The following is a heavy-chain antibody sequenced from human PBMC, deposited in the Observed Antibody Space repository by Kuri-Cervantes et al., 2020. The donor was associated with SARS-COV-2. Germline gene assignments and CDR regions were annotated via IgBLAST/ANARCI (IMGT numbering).Heavy chain of an antibody. Sequence: SETLSLTCSVSGGSIRSYFWSWIRQSPGKGLEWIGYIYYSGSTNYNPSLKSRVTISVDTSKNQFSLKLSSVTAADTAVYYCARDDTFGGVIAHYWGQGTLVTVSS. CDR2: IYYSGST. V-gene: IGHV4-59*08. D-gene: IGHD3-16*02. J-gene: IGHJ4*02. CDR1: GGSIRSYF. CDR3: ARDDTFGGVIAHY.